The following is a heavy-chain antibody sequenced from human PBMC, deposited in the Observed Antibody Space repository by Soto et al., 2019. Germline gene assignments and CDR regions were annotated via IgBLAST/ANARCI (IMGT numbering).Heavy chain of an antibody. D-gene: IGHD3-10*01. Sequence: GGSLRLSCGASGFTFGSFDMNWVRQAPGKGLEWVSYISKNGIDIYYADSVKGRFTISRDNANNSLFLQMNSLRAEDTAVYYCAPRKSGSFNIGAFDIWGQGTMVTVSS. J-gene: IGHJ3*02. V-gene: IGHV3-48*03. CDR3: APRKSGSFNIGAFDI. CDR2: ISKNGIDI. CDR1: GFTFGSFD.